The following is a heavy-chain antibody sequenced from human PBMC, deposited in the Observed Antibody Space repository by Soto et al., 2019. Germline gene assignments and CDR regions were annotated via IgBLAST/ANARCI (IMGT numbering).Heavy chain of an antibody. J-gene: IGHJ1*01. D-gene: IGHD4-4*01. Sequence: QVQLVQSGAEVKKPGSSVKVSCKASGGTFSSYAISWVRQAPGQGLEWMGGIIPIFGTANYAQKFQGRVTITADESTSTAYMELSSRRSEDTAVYYCASAGEMATITTEYFQHWGHGTLVTVSS. V-gene: IGHV1-69*01. CDR3: ASAGEMATITTEYFQH. CDR1: GGTFSSYA. CDR2: IIPIFGTA.